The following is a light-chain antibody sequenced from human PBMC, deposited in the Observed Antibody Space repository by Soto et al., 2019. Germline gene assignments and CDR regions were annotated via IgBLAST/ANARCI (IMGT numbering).Light chain of an antibody. J-gene: IGLJ1*01. CDR3: GTWDSSLSAGRV. V-gene: IGLV1-51*01. Sequence: QSVLTQPPSVSAAPGQKVTISCSGSSSNIGNNYVSWYQQLPGTAPKILIYDNDKRPSGIPDRFSGSKSGTSATLGITGLQTGDEADYYCGTWDSSLSAGRVFGTGTKVTVL. CDR2: DND. CDR1: SSNIGNNY.